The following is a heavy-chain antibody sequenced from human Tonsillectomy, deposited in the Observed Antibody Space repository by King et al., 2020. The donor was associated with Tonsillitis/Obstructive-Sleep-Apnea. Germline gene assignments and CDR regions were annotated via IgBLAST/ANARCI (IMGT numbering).Heavy chain of an antibody. J-gene: IGHJ5*02. CDR2: ITSDGMDS. V-gene: IGHV3-74*01. Sequence: VQLVESGGDLVQPGGSRRLACTASGFTFRNHWMHWGRQVPGKGREWVSRITSDGMDSSYVDSGKGRFTISRDNPKKPRYLQMNSLRDEDTTVYYCARDEVYGSGSCGTWGQGTLVTVSS. CDR3: ARDEVYGSGSCGT. D-gene: IGHD3-10*01. CDR1: GFTFRNHW.